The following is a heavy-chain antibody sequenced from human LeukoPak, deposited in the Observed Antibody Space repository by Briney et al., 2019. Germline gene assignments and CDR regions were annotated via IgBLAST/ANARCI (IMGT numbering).Heavy chain of an antibody. V-gene: IGHV1-2*02. CDR1: GYTFTGYY. Sequence: ASVKVSCKASGYTFTGYYMHWVRQAPGQGLEWMGWINPNSGGTNYAQKFQGRVTMTRDTSTSTVYMELSSLRSEDTAVYYCARVDRRRAAVDAFDIWGQGTMVTVSS. CDR3: ARVDRRRAAVDAFDI. D-gene: IGHD2-2*03. J-gene: IGHJ3*02. CDR2: INPNSGGT.